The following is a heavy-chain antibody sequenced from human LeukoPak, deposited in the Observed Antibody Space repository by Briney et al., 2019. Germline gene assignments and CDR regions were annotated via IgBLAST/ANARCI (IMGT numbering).Heavy chain of an antibody. D-gene: IGHD6-13*01. CDR2: ISSRGHTI. CDR3: ATEVEYSTNGFDT. J-gene: IGHJ3*02. CDR1: QFTLSDYY. Sequence: PGGSLRLSXAASQFTLSDYYVSWIRQAPGRGLEWVSYISSRGHTIYYAASVKGRFTISRDDAKNEVYLQMTGLRAEDTALYYCATEVEYSTNGFDTWGQGTMVTVSS. V-gene: IGHV3-11*04.